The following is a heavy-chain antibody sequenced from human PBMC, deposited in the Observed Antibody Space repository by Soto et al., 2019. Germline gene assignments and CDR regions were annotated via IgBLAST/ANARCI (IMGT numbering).Heavy chain of an antibody. J-gene: IGHJ4*02. V-gene: IGHV1-2*04. CDR1: GYTFTGYY. CDR2: INPNSGGT. Sequence: QVQLVQSGAEVKKPGASVKVSCKASGYTFTGYYMHWVRQAPGQGLEWMGWINPNSGGTNYAQKFQGWVTMTRDTSISTAYMEQSRLRSDDTAVYYCAILGGERGYCSGGSCPFDYWGQGTLVTVSS. D-gene: IGHD2-15*01. CDR3: AILGGERGYCSGGSCPFDY.